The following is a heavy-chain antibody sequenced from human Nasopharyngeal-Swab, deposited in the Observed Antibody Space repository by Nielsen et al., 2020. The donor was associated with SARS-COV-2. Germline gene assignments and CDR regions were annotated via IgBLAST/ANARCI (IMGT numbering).Heavy chain of an antibody. CDR1: GGSISSYY. CDR2: IFYSGST. V-gene: IGHV4-59*08. J-gene: IGHJ3*02. CDR3: ARLLSGTKPPHDAFDI. D-gene: IGHD1-26*01. Sequence: GSLRLSCTVSGGSISSYYWSWIRQPPGKGLEWIGHIFYSGSTNYNPSPKSRVTISIDTSRNQFSLKLSSVTAADTAVYYCARLLSGTKPPHDAFDIWGQGTMVTVSS.